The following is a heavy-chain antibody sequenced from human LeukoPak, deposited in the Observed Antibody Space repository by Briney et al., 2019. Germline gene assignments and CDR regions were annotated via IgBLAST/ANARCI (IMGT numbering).Heavy chain of an antibody. CDR1: GDSITSHY. J-gene: IGHJ5*02. CDR2: VYTSGT. Sequence: SETLSLTCTVSGDSITSHYWSWIRQPAGKGLEWIGRVYTSGTDYNPSLKSRVTMSLDTSKNQFSLHLRSVTAADTAVYYCARGMRYQLGVVSWFDPWGQGMLVTVSS. D-gene: IGHD3-16*01. V-gene: IGHV4-4*07. CDR3: ARGMRYQLGVVSWFDP.